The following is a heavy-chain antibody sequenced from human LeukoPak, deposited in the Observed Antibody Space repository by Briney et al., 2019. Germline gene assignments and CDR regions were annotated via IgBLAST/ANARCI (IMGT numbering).Heavy chain of an antibody. J-gene: IGHJ1*01. D-gene: IGHD2-2*02. CDR1: GGALSGCY. CDR2: INHSGST. V-gene: IGHV4-34*01. Sequence: SDTQSLMCAVYGGALSGCYWSWIRQPPEKGLEWIGEINHSGSTNYNPSLKSRVTISVDTSKNQFSLKLSSVTAADTAVYYCARKQYQLLYDGYFQHWGQGTLVTVSS. CDR3: ARKQYQLLYDGYFQH.